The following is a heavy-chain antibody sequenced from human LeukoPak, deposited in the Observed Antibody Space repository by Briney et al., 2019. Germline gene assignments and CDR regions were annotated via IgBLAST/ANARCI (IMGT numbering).Heavy chain of an antibody. J-gene: IGHJ4*02. V-gene: IGHV4-4*07. CDR2: IYTSGGT. Sequence: PSETLSLTCTVSGVSISSYYWSWLRQPAGKGLEWIGRIYTSGGTNYNPSLKSRLTMSVETSKNQFSLKLSSVTAADTAVYYCARVNYGSGVFDYWGQGSLVTVSS. D-gene: IGHD3-10*01. CDR3: ARVNYGSGVFDY. CDR1: GVSISSYY.